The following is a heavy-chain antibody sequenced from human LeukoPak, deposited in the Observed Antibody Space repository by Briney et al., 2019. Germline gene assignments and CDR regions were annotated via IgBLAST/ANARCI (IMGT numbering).Heavy chain of an antibody. Sequence: ASVKVSCKASGYTFTSYYMHWVRQAPGQGLEWMGVIDPSGGSTSYAQKFQGRVTMTRDTSTSTVYMELSSLRSEDTAVYYCARAPDYYDSSGYYLYWGQGTLVTVSS. D-gene: IGHD3-22*01. CDR3: ARAPDYYDSSGYYLY. J-gene: IGHJ4*02. V-gene: IGHV1-46*01. CDR1: GYTFTSYY. CDR2: IDPSGGST.